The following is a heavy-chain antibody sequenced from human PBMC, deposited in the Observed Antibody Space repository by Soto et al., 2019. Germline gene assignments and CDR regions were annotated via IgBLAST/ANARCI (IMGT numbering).Heavy chain of an antibody. CDR1: GFTFSNLA. CDR3: ASLNAASGYS. CDR2: IDAGCVSP. J-gene: IGHJ4*02. D-gene: IGHD6-25*01. V-gene: IGHV3-23*01. Sequence: EVQLLESGGGLVQPGGSLRLSCTASGFTFSNLAITWVRQAPGKGLEWVSTIDAGCVSPHYADSVKGRFTISRDNSKNTLYLQMTSLRAEDTAVYYCASLNAASGYSWGQGSLITVS.